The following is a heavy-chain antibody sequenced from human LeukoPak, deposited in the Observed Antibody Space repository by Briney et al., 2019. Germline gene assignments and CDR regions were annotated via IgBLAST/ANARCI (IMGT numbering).Heavy chain of an antibody. CDR3: ARAPLSPVSWLDP. Sequence: PSETLSLTCTVSGGSISSYYWSWIRQPPGKGLEWIGYIYYSGSTNYNPSLKSRVTISVDTSKNQFSLKLSSVTAADTAVYYCARAPLSPVSWLDPWGQGTLVTVSS. CDR2: IYYSGST. CDR1: GGSISSYY. V-gene: IGHV4-59*01. J-gene: IGHJ5*02. D-gene: IGHD1-14*01.